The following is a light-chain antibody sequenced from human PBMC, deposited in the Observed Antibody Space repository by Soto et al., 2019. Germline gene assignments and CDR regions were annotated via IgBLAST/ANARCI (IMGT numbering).Light chain of an antibody. J-gene: IGKJ1*01. V-gene: IGKV3-20*01. Sequence: EIVLTQSPATLSVSPRDRATLSCRASQSVSSSWLAWYQQKPGQAPRLLIYGASSRATGIPDRVSGSGSGTDFTLTISRLEPEDFAVYYCQQYGSSPWTFGQGTKVDI. CDR2: GAS. CDR1: QSVSSSW. CDR3: QQYGSSPWT.